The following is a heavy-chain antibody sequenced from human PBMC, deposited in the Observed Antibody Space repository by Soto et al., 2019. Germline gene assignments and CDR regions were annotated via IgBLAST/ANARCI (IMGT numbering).Heavy chain of an antibody. CDR1: GFTFSSYA. CDR3: AKGETPRYNGSYYVPWYFDL. D-gene: IGHD1-26*01. V-gene: IGHV3-23*01. CDR2: ISGSGGST. J-gene: IGHJ2*01. Sequence: PGGSLRLSCAASGFTFSSYAMSWVRQAPGKGEEWVSAISGSGGSTYYSDAVRGRVTISRGNSENTLYLQMNRVSAGDTVVYYCAKGETPRYNGSYYVPWYFDLWGRGTLVTVSS.